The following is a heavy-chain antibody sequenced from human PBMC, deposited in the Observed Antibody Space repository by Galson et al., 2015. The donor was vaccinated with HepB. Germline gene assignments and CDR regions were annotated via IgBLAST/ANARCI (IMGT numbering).Heavy chain of an antibody. J-gene: IGHJ4*02. D-gene: IGHD2-2*01. Sequence: SLRLYCAASGFTFSSAAMTWVRQAPGKGLEWVSLISSSGDSTYYADSVKGRFTISRDDSKNTLYLHMNNLRAEDTAVYYCAKDMQATYWGQGTQVTVSS. CDR3: AKDMQATY. V-gene: IGHV3-23*01. CDR2: ISSSGDST. CDR1: GFTFSSAA.